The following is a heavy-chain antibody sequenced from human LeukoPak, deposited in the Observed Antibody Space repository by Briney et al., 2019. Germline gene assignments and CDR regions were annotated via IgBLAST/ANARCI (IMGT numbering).Heavy chain of an antibody. CDR3: TRGDYYDSSGYGMDV. CDR1: GFSFNIYS. J-gene: IGHJ6*04. CDR2: ISTSSSYI. V-gene: IGHV3-21*01. D-gene: IGHD3-22*01. Sequence: GGSLRLSCAASGFSFNIYSMNWVRQAPGKGLEWVSSISTSSSYIYYADSVKGRFTISRDNAKNSLYLQMSSLRAEDTAVYYCTRGDYYDSSGYGMDVWGKGTTVTVSS.